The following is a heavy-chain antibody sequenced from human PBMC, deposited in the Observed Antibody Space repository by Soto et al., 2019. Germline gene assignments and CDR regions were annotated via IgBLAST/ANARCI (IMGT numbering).Heavy chain of an antibody. J-gene: IGHJ5*02. V-gene: IGHV1-69*01. CDR3: ARDYSSGSAFDP. D-gene: IGHD6-19*01. Sequence: QVQLVQSGAEVKKTGSSVKVSCQASGGTFSSYAIRWVRQAPGQGLEWMGGIIPIFGTANYAQKFKGRVTITADESTSTAYMELSSLRSEDTAVYYCARDYSSGSAFDPWGQGTLVTVSS. CDR1: GGTFSSYA. CDR2: IIPIFGTA.